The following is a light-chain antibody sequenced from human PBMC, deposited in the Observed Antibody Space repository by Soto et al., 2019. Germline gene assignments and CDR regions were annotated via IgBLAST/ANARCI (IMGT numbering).Light chain of an antibody. V-gene: IGKV1-39*01. CDR1: QSISSY. J-gene: IGKJ1*01. CDR2: TTS. Sequence: DIQMTQSPSSLSASVGDRVSITCRASQSISSYLNWYQQKPGKAPKPLIYTTSSLQSGVPSRFSGSGSGTDFTLTISSLQPEDFATYYCQQSYTTPCTFGQGTQVEIK. CDR3: QQSYTTPCT.